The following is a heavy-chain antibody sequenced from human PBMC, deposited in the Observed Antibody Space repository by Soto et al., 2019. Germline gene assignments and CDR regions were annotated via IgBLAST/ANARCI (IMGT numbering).Heavy chain of an antibody. J-gene: IGHJ4*02. Sequence: QVQLQESGPGLVKPSQTLSLTCTVSGGSISSGGYYWSWIRQHPGKGLEWIGYIYYSGSTYYNPYLKRRVTISVATSKNQFSLKLSSVTAADAAVYYCSAVVVAAEDYFDYWGQGTLVTVSS. CDR3: SAVVVAAEDYFDY. D-gene: IGHD2-15*01. CDR2: IYYSGST. V-gene: IGHV4-31*03. CDR1: GGSISSGGYY.